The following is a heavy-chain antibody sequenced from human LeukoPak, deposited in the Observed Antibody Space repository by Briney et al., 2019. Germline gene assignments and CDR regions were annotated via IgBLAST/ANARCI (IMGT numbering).Heavy chain of an antibody. CDR3: AREVSGSDYYRAYDY. CDR1: GGSPSTYF. CDR2: LSSSGTT. Sequence: PSETLSLTPTDPGGSPSTYFWSWISDTLGKGRECIGRLSSSGTTNYNTSLKSRVTMSEDTSTNQLSLNLTSVTAADTAVYYCAREVSGSDYYRAYDYWGQGTLVTVSS. V-gene: IGHV4-4*07. D-gene: IGHD3-3*01. J-gene: IGHJ4*02.